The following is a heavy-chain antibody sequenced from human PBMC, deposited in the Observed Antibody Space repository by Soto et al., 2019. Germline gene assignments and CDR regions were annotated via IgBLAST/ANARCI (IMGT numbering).Heavy chain of an antibody. Sequence: PGESLKIPRKGSGYSFTSYWIGWVRQMPGKGLEWMGIICPGDCDTRYSPCVQGQVTISADKSISTAYLQWSSLKASDTAMYYCATQNWAYDFWSGYYSYWGQGTLVTVSS. CDR1: GYSFTSYW. J-gene: IGHJ4*02. V-gene: IGHV5-51*01. CDR3: ATQNWAYDFWSGYYSY. D-gene: IGHD3-3*01. CDR2: ICPGDCDT.